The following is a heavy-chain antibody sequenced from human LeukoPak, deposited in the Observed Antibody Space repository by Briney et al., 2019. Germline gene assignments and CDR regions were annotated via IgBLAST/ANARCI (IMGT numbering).Heavy chain of an antibody. CDR2: IRYDGSNK. CDR3: AKDLGDIVVVPAAIPYGAFDI. J-gene: IGHJ3*02. D-gene: IGHD2-2*01. CDR1: GFTLSSYG. V-gene: IGHV3-30*02. Sequence: GGSLRLSCTASGFTLSSYGMHWVRQAPGKGLEWVAFIRYDGSNKYYADSVKGRFTISRGNSKNTLYLQMNSLRAEDTAVYYCAKDLGDIVVVPAAIPYGAFDIWGQGTMVTVSS.